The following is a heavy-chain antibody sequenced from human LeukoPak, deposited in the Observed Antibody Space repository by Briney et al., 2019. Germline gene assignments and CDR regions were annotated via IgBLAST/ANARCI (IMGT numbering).Heavy chain of an antibody. CDR2: ISGSGGRP. V-gene: IGHV3-23*01. D-gene: IGHD1-14*01. CDR3: ATGGRGYAFDI. CDR1: GVTLSNYG. Sequence: PGGTLTLSCAVSGVTLSNYGMSWGRQARGKGLEGVAGISGSGGRPNYADSVKGRFTISRDNAKNTLYMQMNSLRADDTAVYYCATGGRGYAFDIWGQGTMVTVSS. J-gene: IGHJ3*02.